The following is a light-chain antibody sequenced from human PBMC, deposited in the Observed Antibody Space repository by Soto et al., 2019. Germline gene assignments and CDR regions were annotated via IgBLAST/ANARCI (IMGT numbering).Light chain of an antibody. CDR2: GAS. V-gene: IGKV3-20*01. CDR3: QQDGSAALT. CDR1: QSVSSSY. J-gene: IGKJ1*01. Sequence: EIVLTQSPGTLSLSPGERATLSCRASQSVSSSYLAWYQQKPGQAPRLLIYGASSRATGIPDRFSGSGSGTEFTLTISRLEPEDFAVYYCQQDGSAALTSGQGTKVENK.